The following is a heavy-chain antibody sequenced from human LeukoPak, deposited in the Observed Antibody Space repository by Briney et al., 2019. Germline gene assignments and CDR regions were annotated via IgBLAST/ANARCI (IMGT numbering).Heavy chain of an antibody. Sequence: GGSLRLSCAASGFTFSSYGMHWVRQAPGKGLEWVAVISHDGSNKYYADSVKGRFTISRDNSKNTLYLQMNSLRAEDTAVYYCARGGSASMVRGVIRPLDYWGQGTLVTVSS. V-gene: IGHV3-30*19. D-gene: IGHD3-10*01. CDR1: GFTFSSYG. CDR3: ARGGSASMVRGVIRPLDY. J-gene: IGHJ4*02. CDR2: ISHDGSNK.